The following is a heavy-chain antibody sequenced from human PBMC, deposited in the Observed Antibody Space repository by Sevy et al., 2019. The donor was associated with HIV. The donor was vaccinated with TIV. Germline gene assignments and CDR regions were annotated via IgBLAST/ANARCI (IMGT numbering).Heavy chain of an antibody. J-gene: IGHJ3*02. CDR1: GYTFTSYT. CDR3: VRRDGALGKGGNAFDI. Sequence: ASVKVSCKASGYTFTSYTIHWVRQAPGQRLEWMGWINVGNGDTKYSQKFQGRVTITRDTSANIAYMELSSLRSEDTAVYYCVRRDGALGKGGNAFDIWGQGTMVTVSS. D-gene: IGHD7-27*01. CDR2: INVGNGDT. V-gene: IGHV1-3*01.